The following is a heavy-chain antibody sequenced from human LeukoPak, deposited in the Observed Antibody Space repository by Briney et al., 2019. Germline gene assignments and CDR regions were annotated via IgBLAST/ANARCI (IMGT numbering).Heavy chain of an antibody. CDR3: ATGGSGWYDWFDP. Sequence: ASVKVSCKASGHTFTGYYMHWVRQAPGKGLEWMGGFDPEDGETIYAQKFQGRVTMTEDTSTDTAYMELSSLRSEDTAVYYCATGGSGWYDWFDPWGQGTLVTVSS. CDR1: GHTFTGYY. D-gene: IGHD6-19*01. J-gene: IGHJ5*02. CDR2: FDPEDGET. V-gene: IGHV1-24*01.